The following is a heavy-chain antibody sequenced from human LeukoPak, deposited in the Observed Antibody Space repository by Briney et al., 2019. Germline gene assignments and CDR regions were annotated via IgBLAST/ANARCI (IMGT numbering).Heavy chain of an antibody. Sequence: TGGSLRLSCAASGFTFSSYRMHWVRQAPGKGLVWVSRINSDGSSTNYADSVKGRFTISRDNAKNTLYLQLNSLRAEDTAVYYCARDYHFWSGYPSHFDYWGQGTLVTVSS. J-gene: IGHJ4*02. CDR3: ARDYHFWSGYPSHFDY. CDR2: INSDGSST. V-gene: IGHV3-74*01. CDR1: GFTFSSYR. D-gene: IGHD3-3*01.